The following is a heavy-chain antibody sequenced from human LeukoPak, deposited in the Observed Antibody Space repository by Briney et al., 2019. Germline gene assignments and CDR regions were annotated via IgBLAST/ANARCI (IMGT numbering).Heavy chain of an antibody. CDR2: IYYSGTPT. Sequence: SETLSLTCTVSGDSINSSWWAWIRQPPGKGLEWIGYIYYSGTPTSYNPSLKSRATISIDTSRNQYSLKLSSVTAADTAVYYCARDSRGGGPDFDYWGQGTLVTVSS. V-gene: IGHV4-59*01. D-gene: IGHD3-16*01. CDR3: ARDSRGGGPDFDY. J-gene: IGHJ4*02. CDR1: GDSINSSW.